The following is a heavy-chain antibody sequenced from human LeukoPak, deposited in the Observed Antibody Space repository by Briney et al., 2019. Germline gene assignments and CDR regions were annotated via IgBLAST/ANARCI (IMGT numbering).Heavy chain of an antibody. CDR3: AKSGSDPVPYFDY. J-gene: IGHJ4*02. D-gene: IGHD6-25*01. CDR2: IRYDGSNK. Sequence: GGSLRLSCAASGFTFSSYGMHWVRQAPGKGLEWVAFIRYDGSNKYYADSVKGRFTISRDNSKNTLYLQMNSLRAEDTAVYYCAKSGSDPVPYFDYWGQGTLVTVSS. V-gene: IGHV3-30*02. CDR1: GFTFSSYG.